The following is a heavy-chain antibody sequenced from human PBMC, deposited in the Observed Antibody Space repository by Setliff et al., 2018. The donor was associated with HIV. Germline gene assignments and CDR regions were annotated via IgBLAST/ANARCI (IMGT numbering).Heavy chain of an antibody. CDR3: ARSPITMVRGVSRYYYYYMDV. V-gene: IGHV3-7*01. CDR1: GFTFSSYW. CDR2: IKQDGSEK. Sequence: TGGSLRLSCAASGFTFSSYWMSWVRQAPGKGLEWVANIKQDGSEKYYVDSVRGRFTISRDDAKTSLFLHLNSLRAEDTAVYYCARSPITMVRGVSRYYYYYMDVWGKGTTVTVSS. D-gene: IGHD3-10*01. J-gene: IGHJ6*03.